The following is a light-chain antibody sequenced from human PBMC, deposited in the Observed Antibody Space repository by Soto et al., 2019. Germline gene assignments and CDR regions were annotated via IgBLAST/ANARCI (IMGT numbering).Light chain of an antibody. Sequence: EIVMTQSPATLSVSPGERATLSCRASQSVSSKLAWFQQKPGQAPGLLIYGVSTRATGVPVRFSGSGSGTEFTLTINSLQSEDFAVYYCQQYNNWPHTFGQGTKLEIK. CDR2: GVS. V-gene: IGKV3-15*01. J-gene: IGKJ2*01. CDR3: QQYNNWPHT. CDR1: QSVSSK.